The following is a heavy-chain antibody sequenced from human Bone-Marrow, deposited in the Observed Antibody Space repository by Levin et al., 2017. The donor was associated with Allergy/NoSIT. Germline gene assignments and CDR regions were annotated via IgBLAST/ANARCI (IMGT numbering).Heavy chain of an antibody. D-gene: IGHD3-10*01. J-gene: IGHJ5*02. CDR1: GFTFSSYA. CDR2: ISYGGSDK. V-gene: IGHV3-30-3*01. Sequence: GGSLRLSCAASGFTFSSYAFSWVRQAPGKGLEWVAFISYGGSDKYYSDSVKGRFIISRDNSKNTLYLQMNTLRVEDTAVYYCARGFGSGGYYPAFDPWGQGTPVTVSS. CDR3: ARGFGSGGYYPAFDP.